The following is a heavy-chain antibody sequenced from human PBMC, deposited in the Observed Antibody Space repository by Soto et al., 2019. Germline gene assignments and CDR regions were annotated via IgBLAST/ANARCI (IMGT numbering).Heavy chain of an antibody. CDR3: AKDRNLIVVVTLFDY. D-gene: IGHD3-22*01. CDR1: GFTFSSYG. J-gene: IGHJ4*02. V-gene: IGHV3-30*18. CDR2: ISYDGSNK. Sequence: QVQLVESGGGVVQPGRSLRLSCAASGFTFSSYGMHWVRQAPGKGLEWVAVISYDGSNKYYADSVKGRFTISRDNTKNTLYLQMNSLRAEDTAVYYCAKDRNLIVVVTLFDYWGQGTLVTVSS.